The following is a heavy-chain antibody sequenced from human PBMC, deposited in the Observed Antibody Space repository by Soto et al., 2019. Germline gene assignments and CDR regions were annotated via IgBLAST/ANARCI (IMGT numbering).Heavy chain of an antibody. CDR2: ISWNGDAT. Sequence: EVQLVESGGALVQPGGSLRLSCTASGFTFDDYAIHWVRQAPGKGLEWISGISWNGDATGYADSVKGRLTISRDNAKKSLYLKMNSLRTEDTAMYFCAILPLYGSGFDCWGQGTLVTVAS. J-gene: IGHJ4*02. V-gene: IGHV3-9*01. CDR1: GFTFDDYA. D-gene: IGHD3-10*01. CDR3: AILPLYGSGFDC.